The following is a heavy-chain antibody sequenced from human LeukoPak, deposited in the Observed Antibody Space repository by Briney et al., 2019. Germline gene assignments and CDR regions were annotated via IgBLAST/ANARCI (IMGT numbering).Heavy chain of an antibody. CDR1: GFTFSNAW. CDR3: AGGSSWYRGIDY. D-gene: IGHD6-13*01. CDR2: IKSKTDGGTT. V-gene: IGHV3-15*01. J-gene: IGHJ4*02. Sequence: GGSLRLSCAASGFTFSNAWMSWVRQAPGKGLEWVGRIKSKTDGGTTDYAAPVKGRFTISRDDSKNTLYLQMNSLKTEDTAVYYCAGGSSWYRGIDYWGQGALVTVSS.